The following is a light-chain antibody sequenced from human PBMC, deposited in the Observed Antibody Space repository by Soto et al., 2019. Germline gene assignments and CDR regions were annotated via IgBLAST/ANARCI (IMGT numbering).Light chain of an antibody. CDR2: DTS. CDR3: QQYDHSPS. CDR1: QSLSSNY. J-gene: IGKJ3*01. Sequence: EIVLTQSPGTLSLSPGERATLSCRASQSLSSNYLAWYQHQPGQAPRLLIYDTSSRATGIPDRFSGSGSGTDFTLTISILEREDFAVYYCQQYDHSPSFGPGTKVDF. V-gene: IGKV3-20*01.